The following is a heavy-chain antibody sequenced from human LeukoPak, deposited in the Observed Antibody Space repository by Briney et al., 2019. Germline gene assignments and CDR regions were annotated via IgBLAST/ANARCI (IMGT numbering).Heavy chain of an antibody. Sequence: SVKVSCKASGGTFSSYAISWVRQAPGQGLEWMGGIIPIFGTANYAQKFQGRVTITADESTSTAYMELRSLRSDDTAVYYCARENKPWELAFDYWGQGTLVTVSS. CDR1: GGTFSSYA. D-gene: IGHD1-26*01. J-gene: IGHJ4*02. CDR2: IIPIFGTA. V-gene: IGHV1-69*13. CDR3: ARENKPWELAFDY.